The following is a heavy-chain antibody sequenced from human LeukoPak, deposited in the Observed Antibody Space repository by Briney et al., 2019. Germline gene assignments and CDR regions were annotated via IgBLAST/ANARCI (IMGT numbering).Heavy chain of an antibody. J-gene: IGHJ5*02. CDR3: ARAPEQWLANNWFDP. D-gene: IGHD6-19*01. CDR2: IYSSGST. Sequence: MSSETLSLTCTVSGGSISNYYWSWIRQPAGKGLEWIGRIYSSGSTNYNPSLKSRVTMSVDTSKNQFSLKLSSVTAADTAVYYCARAPEQWLANNWFDPWGQGTLVTVSS. V-gene: IGHV4-4*07. CDR1: GGSISNYY.